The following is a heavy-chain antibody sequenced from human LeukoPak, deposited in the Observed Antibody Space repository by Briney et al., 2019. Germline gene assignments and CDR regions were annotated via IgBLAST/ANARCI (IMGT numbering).Heavy chain of an antibody. CDR2: IYYSGNT. D-gene: IGHD6-13*01. J-gene: IGHJ4*02. Sequence: SETLSLTCTVSGGSISSYYWSWIRQPPGKGLEWIGYIYYSGNTNYNPSLKRRVTISIDTSKNQFSLKLSSVTAADTAVYFCASGYGWVDYWGQGTLVTVSS. CDR1: GGSISSYY. V-gene: IGHV4-59*01. CDR3: ASGYGWVDY.